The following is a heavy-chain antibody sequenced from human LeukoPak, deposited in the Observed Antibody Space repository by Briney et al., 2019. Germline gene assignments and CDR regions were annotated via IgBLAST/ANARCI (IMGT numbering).Heavy chain of an antibody. CDR1: GYTFTSYG. Sequence: GASVKVSCKASGYTFTSYGINWVRQATGQGLEWMGWMNPNSGNTGYAQKFQGRVTMTRNTSVSTAYMELSSLRSEDTAVYYCARVPAMVRGGYNWFDPWGQGTLVTVSS. D-gene: IGHD3-10*01. CDR2: MNPNSGNT. J-gene: IGHJ5*02. CDR3: ARVPAMVRGGYNWFDP. V-gene: IGHV1-8*01.